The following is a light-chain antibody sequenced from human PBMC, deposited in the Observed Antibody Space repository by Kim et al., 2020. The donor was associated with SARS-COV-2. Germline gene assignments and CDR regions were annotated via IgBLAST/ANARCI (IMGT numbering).Light chain of an antibody. J-gene: IGKJ1*01. CDR2: DTS. CDR3: QQYHSYSGT. V-gene: IGKV1-5*01. CDR1: QTIITW. Sequence: ASVRDRVTITCRASQTIITWLSWFQQKPGKAPKLLIYDTSTLQSGVPSRFSASGSGTEFTLTINSLQPDDFATYYCQQYHSYSGTFGQGTKVDIK.